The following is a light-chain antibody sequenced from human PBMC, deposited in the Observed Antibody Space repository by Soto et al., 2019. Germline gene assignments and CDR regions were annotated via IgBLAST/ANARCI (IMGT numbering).Light chain of an antibody. V-gene: IGKV3-20*01. J-gene: IGKJ2*01. CDR1: QSVSSSY. Sequence: EIVLTQSPGTLSLSPGERATLSCRASQSVSSSYLAWYQHKPGQAPRLLIYGASSSATGIPDRFSGSGSGTDFNLTISRLEPEDFAVYYCQQYGSSPHTFGQGTKLEIK. CDR3: QQYGSSPHT. CDR2: GAS.